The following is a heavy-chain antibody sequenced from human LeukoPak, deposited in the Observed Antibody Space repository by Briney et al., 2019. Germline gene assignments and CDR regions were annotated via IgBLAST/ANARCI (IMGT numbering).Heavy chain of an antibody. CDR3: ARALAARPDYYYMDV. D-gene: IGHD6-6*01. J-gene: IGHJ6*03. CDR2: IYYSGST. CDR1: GGSISSYY. V-gene: IGHV4-59*01. Sequence: SETLSLTCTVSGGSISSYYWSWIRQPPGKGLEWIGYIYYSGSTNYNPSLKSRVTISVDTSKNQFSLKLSSVTAADTAVYYCARALAARPDYYYMDVWGKGTRSPSP.